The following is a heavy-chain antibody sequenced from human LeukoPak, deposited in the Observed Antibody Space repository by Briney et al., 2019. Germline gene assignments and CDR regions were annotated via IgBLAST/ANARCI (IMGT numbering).Heavy chain of an antibody. D-gene: IGHD4-11*01. CDR3: ARQWTTVTDY. CDR1: GGSISSSSYY. V-gene: IGHV4-39*01. CDR2: TYYSGST. J-gene: IGHJ4*02. Sequence: PSETLSLTCTVSGGSISSSSYYWGWIRQPPGKGLEWIGSTYYSGSTYYNPSLKSRVTISVDTSKNQFSLKLSSVTAADTAVYYCARQWTTVTDYWGQGTLITVSS.